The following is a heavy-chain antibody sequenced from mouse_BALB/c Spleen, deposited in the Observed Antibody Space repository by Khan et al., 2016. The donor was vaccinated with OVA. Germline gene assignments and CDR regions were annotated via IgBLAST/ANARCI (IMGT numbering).Heavy chain of an antibody. CDR1: GYSITSDYA. CDR2: ISYSGST. V-gene: IGHV3-2*02. CDR3: ARDGSRYNYAMDY. D-gene: IGHD2-3*01. J-gene: IGHJ4*01. Sequence: EVQLVESGPGLVKPSQSLSLTCTGTGYSITSDYAWNWIRQFPGNKLEWMGYISYSGSTNYNPALKSRISITRDTSKNQFFLQLNSVTTEDTATDYCARDGSRYNYAMDYWGQGTSVTVSS.